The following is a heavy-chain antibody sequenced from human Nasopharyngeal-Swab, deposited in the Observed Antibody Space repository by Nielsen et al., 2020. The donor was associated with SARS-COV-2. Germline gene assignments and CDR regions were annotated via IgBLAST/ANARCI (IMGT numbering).Heavy chain of an antibody. D-gene: IGHD1-26*01. CDR2: INSDGSDT. CDR3: AREWERPYYFDY. Sequence: GESLKIPCAASGFTFNRYWLHWVRQVPGKGLQWVSRINSDGSDTRYAESVKGRFTASRDTANSMLYLQLNSVRVEDTGVYFCAREWERPYYFDYWGQGVQVTVSS. V-gene: IGHV3-74*01. CDR1: GFTFNRYW. J-gene: IGHJ4*02.